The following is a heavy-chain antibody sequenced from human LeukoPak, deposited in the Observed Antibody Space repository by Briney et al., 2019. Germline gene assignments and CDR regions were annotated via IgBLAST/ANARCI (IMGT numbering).Heavy chain of an antibody. D-gene: IGHD4-23*01. Sequence: PSQTLSLTSTVSGGSLSSGGYYWSWIRQHPGKGLERIGYIYYSGSTYYNPSLKSRVTISVDTSKNQFSLKLSSVTAADTAVYYCAREKLWGNSALDYWGQGTLVTVSS. CDR3: AREKLWGNSALDY. J-gene: IGHJ4*02. CDR1: GGSLSSGGYY. CDR2: IYYSGST. V-gene: IGHV4-31*03.